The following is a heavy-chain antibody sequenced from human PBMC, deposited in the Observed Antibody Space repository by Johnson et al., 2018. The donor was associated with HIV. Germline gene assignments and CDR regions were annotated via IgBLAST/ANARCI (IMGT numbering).Heavy chain of an antibody. CDR1: GFTFNDYA. CDR2: ISWNSGSI. D-gene: IGHD6-13*01. Sequence: VQLVESGGGVVRPGESLRLSCAGSGFTFNDYAMHWVRQAPGKGLEWVSGISWNSGSIGYADSVKGRFTISRDNAKNSLYLQMNSLRAEDTALYYCAKDILAAAGSDAFDIWGQGTMVSVSS. V-gene: IGHV3-9*01. J-gene: IGHJ3*02. CDR3: AKDILAAAGSDAFDI.